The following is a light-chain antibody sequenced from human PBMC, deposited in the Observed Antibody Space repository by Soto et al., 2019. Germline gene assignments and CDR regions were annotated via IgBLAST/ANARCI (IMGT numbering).Light chain of an antibody. V-gene: IGLV2-14*01. CDR3: QSYDTSLSAWV. Sequence: QSALTQPASVSGSPGQSITISCTGTSSDIGGYNYVSWYQQHPGKAPKLMIFEVSNRPSGVSNRFSGSKSGSSASLTISGLQAEDEADYYCQSYDTSLSAWVFGGGTKVTVL. CDR2: EVS. CDR1: SSDIGGYNY. J-gene: IGLJ3*02.